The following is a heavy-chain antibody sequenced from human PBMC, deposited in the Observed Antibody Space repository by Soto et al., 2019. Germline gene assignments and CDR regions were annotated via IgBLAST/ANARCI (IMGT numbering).Heavy chain of an antibody. D-gene: IGHD1-26*01. CDR2: ISAYNGNT. V-gene: IGHV1-18*01. Sequence: QVQLVQSGAEVKKPGASVKVSCKASGYTFTSYGISWVRQAPGQGLEWMGWISAYNGNTNYAQKLQGRATMTTNTSTSTAYMELRSLRSDDTAVYYYARDRAEWWELQGDFDYWGQGTLVTVSS. J-gene: IGHJ4*02. CDR3: ARDRAEWWELQGDFDY. CDR1: GYTFTSYG.